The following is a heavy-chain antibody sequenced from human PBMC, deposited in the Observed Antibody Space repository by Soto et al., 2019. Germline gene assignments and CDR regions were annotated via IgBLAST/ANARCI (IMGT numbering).Heavy chain of an antibody. V-gene: IGHV1-18*01. CDR3: ARAREMAPYYFDY. Sequence: QVQLVQSGAEVKKPGASVKVSCKASGYTFTSYGISWVRQAPGQGLEWMGWISAYNGNTNYAQKLKGRGXXTXDXXTSTAYMEMRSLGSDDTAVYYCARAREMAPYYFDYWGQGTLVTVSS. CDR2: ISAYNGNT. CDR1: GYTFTSYG. J-gene: IGHJ4*02.